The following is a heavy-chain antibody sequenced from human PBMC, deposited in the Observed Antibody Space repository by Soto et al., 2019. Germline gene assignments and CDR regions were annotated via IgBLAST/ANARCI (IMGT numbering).Heavy chain of an antibody. J-gene: IGHJ4*02. CDR3: ARDLIAGPMATIRGGFANDY. CDR2: INAGNGNT. D-gene: IGHD5-12*01. V-gene: IGHV1-3*01. Sequence: ASVKVSCKASGYTFTSYAMHWVRQAPGQRLEWMGWINAGNGNTKYSQKFQGRVTITRDTSASTAYMELSSLRSEDTAVYYCARDLIAGPMATIRGGFANDYWGQGTLVTVSS. CDR1: GYTFTSYA.